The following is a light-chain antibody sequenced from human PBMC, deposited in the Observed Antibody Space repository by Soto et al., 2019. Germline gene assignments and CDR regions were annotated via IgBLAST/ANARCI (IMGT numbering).Light chain of an antibody. CDR1: QSISSY. CDR2: AAS. Sequence: EIQMTQSPSSLSASVGDRVTITCRASQSISSYLNWYQQKPGKAPKLLIHAASSLQSGVPSRFSGSGSGTDFTLTISSLQPEDFAAYYCQLSDSTWTFGQGTKVDIK. J-gene: IGKJ1*01. CDR3: QLSDSTWT. V-gene: IGKV1-39*01.